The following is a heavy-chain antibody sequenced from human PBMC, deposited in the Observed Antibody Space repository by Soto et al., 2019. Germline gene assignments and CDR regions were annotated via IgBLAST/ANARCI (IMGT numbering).Heavy chain of an antibody. V-gene: IGHV3-7*03. Sequence: GGSLRLSCAASGFTFSGYWMSWVRQAPGKGLEWVANIKEDGSEKYYVDSVKGRFTISRDNAKNSLYLQMNSLRAEDTAVYYCATSIAAPGTNWGQGTLVTVSS. CDR2: IKEDGSEK. CDR3: ATSIAAPGTN. D-gene: IGHD6-13*01. J-gene: IGHJ4*02. CDR1: GFTFSGYW.